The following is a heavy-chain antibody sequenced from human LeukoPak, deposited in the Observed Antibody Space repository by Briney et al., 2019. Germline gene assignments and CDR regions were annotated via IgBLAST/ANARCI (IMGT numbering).Heavy chain of an antibody. V-gene: IGHV4-59*01. J-gene: IGHJ6*04. CDR2: IYYSGST. CDR3: ARGTMVRGVILNYYYYGMDV. CDR1: GGSSSSYY. Sequence: SETLSLTCTVSGGSSSSYYWSWIRQPPGKVLETIGYIYYSGSTNYNPSLKSRVTISVDTSKNQFSLKLSSVTAADTAVYYCARGTMVRGVILNYYYYGMDVWGKGTTVTVSS. D-gene: IGHD3-10*01.